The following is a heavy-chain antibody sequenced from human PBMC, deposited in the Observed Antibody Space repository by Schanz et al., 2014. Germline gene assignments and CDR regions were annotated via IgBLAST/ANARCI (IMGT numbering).Heavy chain of an antibody. CDR1: GFTFGNFF. J-gene: IGHJ4*02. D-gene: IGHD3-16*01. CDR3: ARGTPFLCDY. V-gene: IGHV3-7*01. CDR2: IKQDGIEK. Sequence: EVQLVESGGGLVQPGGSLRLSCAASGFTFGNFFMSWVRQAPGKGLEWVANIKQDGIEKYYVDSVKGRFTISRDSARNSLYLQMSSLRAEDTAVYYCARGTPFLCDYWGQGTLVTVSS.